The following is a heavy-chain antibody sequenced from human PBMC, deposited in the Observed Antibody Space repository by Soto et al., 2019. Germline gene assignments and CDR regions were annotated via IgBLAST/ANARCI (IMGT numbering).Heavy chain of an antibody. Sequence: GGSLRLSCAASGFTFSSYEMNWVRQAPGKGLEWVSYISSSGSNIYYADSVKGRFTISRDNAKNSLYLQMNSLRAEDAAVYYCAREGYSNLKYYFDYWGQGTLVTVSS. CDR3: AREGYSNLKYYFDY. J-gene: IGHJ4*02. V-gene: IGHV3-48*03. CDR1: GFTFSSYE. D-gene: IGHD4-4*01. CDR2: ISSSGSNI.